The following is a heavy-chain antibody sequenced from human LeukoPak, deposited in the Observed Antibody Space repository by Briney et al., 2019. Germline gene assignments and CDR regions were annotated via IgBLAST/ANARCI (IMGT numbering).Heavy chain of an antibody. Sequence: SETLSLTCTVSGGSISTYYWSWIRQPPGKGLEWIAYIDYRGSTTYNPSLRSRDTISVDTSRNQFSLKLSSVTAADTAVYYCARSRSGYSYDHAAFEIWGQGTMVTVSS. CDR2: IDYRGST. CDR1: GGSISTYY. V-gene: IGHV4-59*01. J-gene: IGHJ3*02. CDR3: ARSRSGYSYDHAAFEI. D-gene: IGHD5-18*01.